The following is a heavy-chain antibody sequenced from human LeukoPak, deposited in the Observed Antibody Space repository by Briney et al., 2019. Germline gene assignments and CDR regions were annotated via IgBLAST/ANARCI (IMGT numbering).Heavy chain of an antibody. J-gene: IGHJ4*02. Sequence: GGSLRLSCAASGFTFSSYWMSWVRQAPGKGLEWVANIKQDGSEKYYVDSVKGRFTISRDNAKSSLYLQMNSLRAEDTAVYYCASVYSYGSDYFDYWGQGTLVTVSS. V-gene: IGHV3-7*01. CDR1: GFTFSSYW. CDR2: IKQDGSEK. D-gene: IGHD5-18*01. CDR3: ASVYSYGSDYFDY.